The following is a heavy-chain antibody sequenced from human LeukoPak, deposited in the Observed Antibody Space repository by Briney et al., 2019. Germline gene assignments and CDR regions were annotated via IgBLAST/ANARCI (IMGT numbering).Heavy chain of an antibody. CDR3: TRRIYGDPLGDAFDI. CDR2: IRSKANSYAT. V-gene: IGHV3-73*01. CDR1: GFTFSGSA. D-gene: IGHD4-17*01. J-gene: IGHJ3*02. Sequence: GGSLKLSCAASGFTFSGSAMHWVSQASGKGLEWVGRIRSKANSYATAYAASVKGRFTISRDDSKNTAYLQMNSLKTEDTAVFYCTRRIYGDPLGDAFDIRGQGTMVTVSS.